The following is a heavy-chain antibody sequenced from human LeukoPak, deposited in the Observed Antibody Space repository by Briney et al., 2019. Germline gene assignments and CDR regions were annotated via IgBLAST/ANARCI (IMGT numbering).Heavy chain of an antibody. CDR2: INPNSGGT. V-gene: IGHV1-2*02. J-gene: IGHJ3*02. CDR3: ARDSDYGDYGDPFDI. D-gene: IGHD4-17*01. CDR1: GYTFTGYY. Sequence: ASVKVSCKSSGYTFTGYYMHWVRQAPGQGLEWMGWINPNSGGTNYAQKFRGRVTMTRDTSISTAYMELSRLTSDDTAIYYCARDSDYGDYGDPFDIWGQGTMVTVSS.